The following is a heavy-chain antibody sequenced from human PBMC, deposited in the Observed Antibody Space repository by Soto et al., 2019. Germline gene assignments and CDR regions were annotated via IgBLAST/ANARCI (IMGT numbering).Heavy chain of an antibody. Sequence: VRLVQSGTELRRPGASVNVSCKTSGYTFTSYYIHWVRQAPGQGLERVGMITPSGLRTKFAHNFQEHFILSQDTSTTAVFMGLNRLTMDATAVYFCWGLGSCGGKCHWARPYSFEFWGQGTLISVS. CDR2: ITPSGLRT. CDR3: WGLGSCGGKCHWARPYSFEF. D-gene: IGHD2-15*01. V-gene: IGHV1-46*01. J-gene: IGHJ4*03. CDR1: GYTFTSYY.